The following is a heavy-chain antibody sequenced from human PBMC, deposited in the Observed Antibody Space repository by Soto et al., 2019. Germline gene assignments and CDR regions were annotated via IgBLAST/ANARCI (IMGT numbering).Heavy chain of an antibody. J-gene: IGHJ4*02. V-gene: IGHV3-23*01. CDR1: GFTFSSYA. Sequence: GGSLRLSCAASGFTFSSYAMSWVRQAPGKGLEWVSAISGSGGSTYYADSVKGRFTISRDNSKNTLYLQMNSLTSEDTAVYYCARVVAAVRGHFDYWGQGTLVTVSS. CDR2: ISGSGGST. D-gene: IGHD2-15*01. CDR3: ARVVAAVRGHFDY.